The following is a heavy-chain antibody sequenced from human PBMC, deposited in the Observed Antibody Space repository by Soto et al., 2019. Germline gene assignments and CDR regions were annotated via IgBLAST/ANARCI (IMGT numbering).Heavy chain of an antibody. D-gene: IGHD1-20*01. V-gene: IGHV4-34*01. Sequence: SETLSLTCAVYGGSFSGYYWSWIRQPPGKGLEWIGEINHSGSTNYNPSLKSRVTISVDTSKNQFSLELSSVTAADTAVYYCTRTITERNRFGPWGQGSLVPVSS. CDR1: GGSFSGYY. CDR3: TRTITERNRFGP. CDR2: INHSGST. J-gene: IGHJ5*02.